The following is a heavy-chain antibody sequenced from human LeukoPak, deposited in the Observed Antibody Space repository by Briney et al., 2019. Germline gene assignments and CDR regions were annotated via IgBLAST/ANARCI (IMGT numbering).Heavy chain of an antibody. J-gene: IGHJ4*02. D-gene: IGHD3-22*01. CDR2: INWNGGGT. CDR1: GFNFDDYG. V-gene: IGHV3-20*04. CDR3: AREPLQTIPTSKIVVYYYPFDY. Sequence: PGGSLRLSCAASGFNFDDYGMSWVRQAPGKGLEWVSGINWNGGGTGYADSVKGRFTISRENAKNSLYLQMNSLKAEDTALYYCAREPLQTIPTSKIVVYYYPFDYWGQGTLVTVSS.